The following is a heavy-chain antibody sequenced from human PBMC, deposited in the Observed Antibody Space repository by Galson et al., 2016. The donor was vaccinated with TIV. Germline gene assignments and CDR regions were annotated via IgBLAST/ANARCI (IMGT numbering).Heavy chain of an antibody. CDR1: GFTFNRFG. V-gene: IGHV3-30*18. CDR3: AKDPRDYDDYTYYFDS. Sequence: SLRLSCAASGFTFNRFGMHWVRQAPGKGLEWVAHISFDGSNTNYVDSVKGRFTSSRDNSKNTLYLQMEGLRGEDTAIYFCAKDPRDYDDYTYYFDSWGQGTLVAVSS. CDR2: ISFDGSNT. J-gene: IGHJ4*02. D-gene: IGHD4-17*01.